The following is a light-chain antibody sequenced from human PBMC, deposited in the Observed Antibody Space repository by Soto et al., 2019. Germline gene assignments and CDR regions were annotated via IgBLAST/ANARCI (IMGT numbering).Light chain of an antibody. J-gene: IGKJ1*01. CDR2: ETS. CDR1: QTISSW. CDR3: QYYNDYCWT. V-gene: IGKV1-5*03. Sequence: DIQLTQSPSTLSASVGDRVTITCRASQTISSWLAWYQQKPGKAPNLLIYETSNLESGVPSRFSGSRSGTEFTLSISSLQPDDFASYYCQYYNDYCWTFGQGTKVEIK.